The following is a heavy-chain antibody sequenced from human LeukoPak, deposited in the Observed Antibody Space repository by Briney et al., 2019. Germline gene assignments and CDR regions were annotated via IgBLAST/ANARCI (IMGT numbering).Heavy chain of an antibody. CDR1: GFTFSSYA. V-gene: IGHV3-30-3*01. J-gene: IGHJ6*02. Sequence: GGSLTLSCAASGFTFSSYAMHWVRQAPGKGLEWVAVISYDGTNKYYADSVKGRFTISRDNSKNTLYLQMNSLRAEDTAVYYCARDWSSKYPYYYGMDVWGQGTTVTVSS. CDR2: ISYDGTNK. D-gene: IGHD4-11*01. CDR3: ARDWSSKYPYYYGMDV.